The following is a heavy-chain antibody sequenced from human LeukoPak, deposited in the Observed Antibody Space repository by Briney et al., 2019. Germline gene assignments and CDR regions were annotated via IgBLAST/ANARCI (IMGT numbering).Heavy chain of an antibody. CDR3: AKPTLYGSGSYYDIPDY. Sequence: GGSLRLSCAASGFTFSSYAMSWVRQAPGKGLEWVSAISGSGGSTYYADSVKGRFTISRDNSKNTLYLQMNSLRAEDTAVYYCAKPTLYGSGSYYDIPDYWGQGTLVTVSS. J-gene: IGHJ4*02. CDR2: ISGSGGST. V-gene: IGHV3-23*01. CDR1: GFTFSSYA. D-gene: IGHD3-10*01.